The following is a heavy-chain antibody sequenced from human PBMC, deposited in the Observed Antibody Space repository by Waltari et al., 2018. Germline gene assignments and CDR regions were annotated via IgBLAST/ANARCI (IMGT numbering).Heavy chain of an antibody. D-gene: IGHD6-6*01. CDR1: GGTFSSYT. CDR2: IIPILGIA. Sequence: QVQLVQSGAEVKKPGSSVKVSCKASGGTFSSYTISWVRQAPGQGLEWMGRIIPILGIANYAQKFQGRVTITADKSTSTAYMELSSLRSEDTAVYYCASAQSSIAARPPKYWGQGTLVTVSS. V-gene: IGHV1-69*02. CDR3: ASAQSSIAARPPKY. J-gene: IGHJ4*02.